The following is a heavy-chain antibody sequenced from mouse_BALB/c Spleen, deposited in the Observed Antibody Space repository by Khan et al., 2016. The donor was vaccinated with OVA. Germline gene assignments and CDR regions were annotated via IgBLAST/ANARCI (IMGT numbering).Heavy chain of an antibody. D-gene: IGHD1-1*01. V-gene: IGHV1-7*01. CDR3: ARRGLRWDFDY. Sequence: VKLMESGAELAKPGASVKMSCKASGYTFINYWILWVKQRPGQGLEWTGYINPSTGYTEYNQNFKDKATLTADKSSSTAYMQLSSLTSEDSAVYYCARRGLRWDFDYWGQGTTLTVSS. CDR2: INPSTGYT. CDR1: GYTFINYW. J-gene: IGHJ2*01.